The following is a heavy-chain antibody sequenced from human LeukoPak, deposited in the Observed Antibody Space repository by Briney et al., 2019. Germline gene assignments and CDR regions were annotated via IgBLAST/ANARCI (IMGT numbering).Heavy chain of an antibody. CDR1: GFTFSSYS. V-gene: IGHV3-21*04. CDR3: ARDRSGSYPNWFDP. D-gene: IGHD3-10*01. J-gene: IGHJ5*02. Sequence: GGSLRLSCAASGFTFSSYSMKWVRQAPGKGLEWVSSIHSSSNYINYVDSVKGRFTISRDNAKNSLYLQMNSLRAEDTALYYCARDRSGSYPNWFDPWGQGTLVTVSS. CDR2: IHSSSNYI.